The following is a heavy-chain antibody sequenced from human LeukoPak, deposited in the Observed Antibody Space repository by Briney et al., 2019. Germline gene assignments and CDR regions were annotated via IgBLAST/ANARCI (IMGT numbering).Heavy chain of an antibody. J-gene: IGHJ4*02. D-gene: IGHD4-17*01. CDR3: ARTVDDYGDYEGY. CDR1: GYTFTGYY. Sequence: ASVKVSCKASGYTFTGYYMHWVRQAPGQGLEWMGWINPNSGGTNYAQKFQGRVTMTRDTSISTAYMELSRLRSDDTAVYYCARTVDDYGDYEGYWGQGTLVTVSS. CDR2: INPNSGGT. V-gene: IGHV1-2*02.